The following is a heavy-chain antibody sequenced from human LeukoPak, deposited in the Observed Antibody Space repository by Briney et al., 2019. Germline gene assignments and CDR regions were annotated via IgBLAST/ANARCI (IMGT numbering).Heavy chain of an antibody. J-gene: IGHJ5*02. CDR1: GGSFSGYY. CDR3: ARVYSYYDFWSGYYSPQNWFDP. D-gene: IGHD3-3*01. Sequence: SETLSLTCAVYGGSFSGYYWSWIRQPPGKGLEWIGEINHSGSTNYNPSLKSRVTISVDTSKNQFSLKLRSVTAADTAVYYCARVYSYYDFWSGYYSPQNWFDPWGQGTLVTVSS. CDR2: INHSGST. V-gene: IGHV4-34*01.